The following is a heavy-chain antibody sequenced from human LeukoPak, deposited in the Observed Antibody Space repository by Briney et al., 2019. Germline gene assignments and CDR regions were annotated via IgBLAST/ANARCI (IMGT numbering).Heavy chain of an antibody. D-gene: IGHD3-22*01. CDR3: ARDALWSSGSFRWFDP. J-gene: IGHJ5*02. CDR1: GGTFSSYA. V-gene: IGHV1-69*13. CDR2: IIPILGTA. Sequence: SVKVSCKASGGTFSSYAISWVRQDPGQGLEWMGGIIPILGTANYAQKFQGRVTITADESTSTAYMELSSLRSEDTAVYYCARDALWSSGSFRWFDPWGQGTLVIVAS.